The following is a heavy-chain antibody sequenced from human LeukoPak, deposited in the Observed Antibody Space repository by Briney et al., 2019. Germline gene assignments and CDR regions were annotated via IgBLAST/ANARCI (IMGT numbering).Heavy chain of an antibody. V-gene: IGHV4-59*01. CDR3: ASGIAAAAHPYYFDY. J-gene: IGHJ4*02. CDR2: IYYSGST. D-gene: IGHD6-13*01. Sequence: PSETLSLTCTVSGGSISSYYWSWIRQPPGKGLEWIEYIYYSGSTNYNPSLKSRVTISVDTSKNQFSLKLSSVTAADTAVYYCASGIAAAAHPYYFDYWGQGTLVTVSS. CDR1: GGSISSYY.